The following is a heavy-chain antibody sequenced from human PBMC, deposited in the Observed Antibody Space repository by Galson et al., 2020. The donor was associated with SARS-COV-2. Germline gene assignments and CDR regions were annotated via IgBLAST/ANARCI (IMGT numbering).Heavy chain of an antibody. Sequence: GGSLRLSCAASGFTFSSYSMNWVRQAPGKGLEWVSSISSSSSYIYYADSVKGRFTISRDNAKNSLYLQMNSLRAEDTAVYYCARDEIVCTPYGYFQRWGQGTLVTVSS. CDR1: GFTFSSYS. CDR2: ISSSSSYI. J-gene: IGHJ1*01. V-gene: IGHV3-21*01. D-gene: IGHD1-26*01. CDR3: ARDEIVCTPYGYFQR.